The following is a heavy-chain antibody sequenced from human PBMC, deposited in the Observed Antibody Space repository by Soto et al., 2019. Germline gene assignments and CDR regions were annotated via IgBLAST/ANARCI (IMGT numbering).Heavy chain of an antibody. Sequence: ESGPTLVNPTQTLTLTCTFSGFSLSTSGMCVSWIRQPPGKALEWLARIDWDDDKYYSTSLKTRLTISKDTSKNQVVLTMTNMDSVDTATYYCARIPAGAVAGGAAFDIWGQGAMVTVSS. D-gene: IGHD6-19*01. J-gene: IGHJ3*02. V-gene: IGHV2-70*11. CDR2: IDWDDDK. CDR3: ARIPAGAVAGGAAFDI. CDR1: GFSLSTSGMC.